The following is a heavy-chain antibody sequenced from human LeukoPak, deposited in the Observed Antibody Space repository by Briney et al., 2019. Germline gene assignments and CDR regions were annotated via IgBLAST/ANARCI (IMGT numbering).Heavy chain of an antibody. D-gene: IGHD6-13*01. Sequence: SGTLSLTCAVSGGSISSSSYFWGWVRQPPGKGLEWIGSIYYSGTTYSNPSLKHCATSSEDTSKNQFFLKLSSVSAADTALYYCARENIAAAGTWFDPWGQGTLVTVSS. CDR3: ARENIAAAGTWFDP. J-gene: IGHJ5*02. CDR1: GGSISSSSYF. V-gene: IGHV4-39*07. CDR2: IYYSGTT.